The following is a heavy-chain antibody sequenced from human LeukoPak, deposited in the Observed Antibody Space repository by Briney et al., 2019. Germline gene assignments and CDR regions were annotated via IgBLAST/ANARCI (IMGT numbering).Heavy chain of an antibody. Sequence: GASVKVSCKASGGTFSSYAISWVRQAPGQGLEWMGGIIPIFGTANYAQKFQGRVTITTDESTSTDYMELSSLRSEDTAVYYCANAKVGEGFDYWGQGTLVTVSS. CDR2: IIPIFGTA. J-gene: IGHJ4*02. CDR1: GGTFSSYA. CDR3: ANAKVGEGFDY. V-gene: IGHV1-69*05.